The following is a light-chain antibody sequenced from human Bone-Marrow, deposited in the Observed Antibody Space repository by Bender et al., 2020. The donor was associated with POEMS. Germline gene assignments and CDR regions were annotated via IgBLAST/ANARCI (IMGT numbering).Light chain of an antibody. J-gene: IGLJ2*01. Sequence: QSALTQPASVSGSPGQSITISCTGSDVGSDKYVSWYQQHPGKAPKLIISDVTFRPSGASDRFSGSKSGNTASLTITGLQAEDEADYFCSSFADITTYFVFGGGTKLTVL. V-gene: IGLV2-14*03. CDR3: SSFADITTYFV. CDR1: SDVGSDKY. CDR2: DVT.